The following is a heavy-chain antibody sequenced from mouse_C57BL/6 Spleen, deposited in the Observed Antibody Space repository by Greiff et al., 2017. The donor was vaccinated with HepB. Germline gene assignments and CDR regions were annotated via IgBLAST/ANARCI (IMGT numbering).Heavy chain of an antibody. J-gene: IGHJ4*01. Sequence: VQLQQSDAELVKPGASVKISCKVSGYTFTDHTIHWMKQRPEQGLEWIGYIYPRDGSTKYNEKFKGKATLTADKSSSTAYMQLNSLTSEDSAVYFCARESAYYSYYYAMDYWGQGTSVTVSS. CDR1: GYTFTDHT. V-gene: IGHV1-78*01. CDR2: IYPRDGST. CDR3: ARESAYYSYYYAMDY. D-gene: IGHD2-12*01.